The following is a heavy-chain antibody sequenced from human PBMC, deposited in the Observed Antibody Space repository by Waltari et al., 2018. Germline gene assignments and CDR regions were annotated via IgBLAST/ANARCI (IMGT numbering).Heavy chain of an antibody. D-gene: IGHD3-16*02. CDR2: INHSGST. J-gene: IGHJ3*02. CDR3: ARGRIMITFGGVIVTDAFDI. Sequence: QVQLQQWGAGLLKPSETMSLTCAVYGGSFSGYYWSWIRQPPGKGLEWIGEINHSGSTNYNPSLKSRVTISVDTSKNQFSLKLSSVTAADTAVYYCARGRIMITFGGVIVTDAFDIWGQGTMVTVSS. CDR1: GGSFSGYY. V-gene: IGHV4-34*01.